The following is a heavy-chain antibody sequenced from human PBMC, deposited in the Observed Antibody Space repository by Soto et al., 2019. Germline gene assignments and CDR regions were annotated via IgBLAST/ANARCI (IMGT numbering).Heavy chain of an antibody. CDR3: SRGGHCTDGVCSALDY. J-gene: IGHJ4*02. D-gene: IGHD2-8*01. CDR1: GGSISTYD. CDR2: IYYGGSA. Sequence: SETLSLTCTVSGGSISTYDWSWIRQTPGNGLEWIGYIYYGGSANYIPSLESRVTISLDRSKKQFSLRLNSVTATDTAVYYCSRGGHCTDGVCSALDYWGQGTLVTVSS. V-gene: IGHV4-59*08.